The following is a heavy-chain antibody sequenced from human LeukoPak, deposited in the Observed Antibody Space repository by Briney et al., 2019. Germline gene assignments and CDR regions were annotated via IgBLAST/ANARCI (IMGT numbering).Heavy chain of an antibody. CDR2: MNPNSGNT. CDR3: ARGFGVGTISSNAFDI. J-gene: IGHJ3*02. Sequence: GASVKVSCKASGYTFTSYDINWVRQATGQGLEWMGWMNPNSGNTGYAQKFQGRVTMTRNTSISTAYMELSSLRSDDTDVSYCARGFGVGTISSNAFDIWGRGTMVTVSS. CDR1: GYTFTSYD. V-gene: IGHV1-8*01. D-gene: IGHD5-12*01.